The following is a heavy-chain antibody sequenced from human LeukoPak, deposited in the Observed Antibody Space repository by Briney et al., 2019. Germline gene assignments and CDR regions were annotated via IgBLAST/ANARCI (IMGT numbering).Heavy chain of an antibody. CDR1: GGSTSSYY. CDR2: IYTSGST. V-gene: IGHV4-4*07. CDR3: ARTPWENSGSSDAFDI. Sequence: SETLSLTCTVSGGSTSSYYWSWIRQPAGKGLEWIGRIYTSGSTNYNPSLKSRVTISVDTSKNQFSLKLSSVTAADTAVYYCARTPWENSGSSDAFDIWGQGTMVTVSS. J-gene: IGHJ3*02. D-gene: IGHD1-26*01.